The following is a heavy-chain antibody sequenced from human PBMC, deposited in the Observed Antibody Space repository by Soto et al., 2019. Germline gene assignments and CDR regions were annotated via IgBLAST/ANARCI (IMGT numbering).Heavy chain of an antibody. J-gene: IGHJ5*02. D-gene: IGHD3-9*01. V-gene: IGHV4-59*01. CDR2: IYYSGST. CDR3: ARDTGGGGLRYFDWLSPPSSTFFDP. CDR1: GGSISSYY. Sequence: SETLSLTCTVSGGSISSYYWSWIRQPPGKGLEWIGYIYYSGSTNYNPSLKSRVTISVDTSKNQFSLKLSSVTAADTAVYYCARDTGGGGLRYFDWLSPPSSTFFDPWGQGTLVTVSS.